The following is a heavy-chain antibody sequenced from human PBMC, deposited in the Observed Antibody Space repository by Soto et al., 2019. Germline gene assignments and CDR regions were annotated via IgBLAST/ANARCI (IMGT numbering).Heavy chain of an antibody. D-gene: IGHD3-3*01. CDR2: FDPEDGET. Sequence: GASVKVSCKVSGYTLTELSIHWVRQAPGKGLEWMGGFDPEDGETIYAQKFQGRVTMTEDTSTDTAYMELSSLRSEDTAVYYCATSLRFLEWFPKPFDYWGQGTLVTVSS. CDR1: GYTLTELS. V-gene: IGHV1-24*01. J-gene: IGHJ4*02. CDR3: ATSLRFLEWFPKPFDY.